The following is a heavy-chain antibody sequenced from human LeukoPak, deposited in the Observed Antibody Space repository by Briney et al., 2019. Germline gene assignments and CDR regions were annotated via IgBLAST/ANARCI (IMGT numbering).Heavy chain of an antibody. Sequence: GGSLRLSCAASGFTFSGSAMHWVRQASGKGLEWVGRIRSKANSYATAYAASVKGRFTISRDDSKNTAYLQVNSLKTEDTAVYYCTRHAPSHSSSWYWGNWFDPWGQGTLVTVSS. CDR1: GFTFSGSA. V-gene: IGHV3-73*01. CDR2: IRSKANSYAT. D-gene: IGHD6-13*01. J-gene: IGHJ5*02. CDR3: TRHAPSHSSSWYWGNWFDP.